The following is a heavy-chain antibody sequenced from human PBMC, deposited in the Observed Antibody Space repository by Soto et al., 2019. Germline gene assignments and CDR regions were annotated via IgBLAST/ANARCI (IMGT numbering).Heavy chain of an antibody. CDR1: GVSTSGGYYS. V-gene: IGHV4-30-2*01. J-gene: IGHJ3*02. CDR3: DTYRKFFQI. CDR2: IYNSGST. Sequence: SDTLSLTWAVTGVSTSGGYYSWIWILPPPGKGLEWIGFIYNSGSTYYNSSLKSRVTISVDRSKNHFFLNLTSVTAADTAVYYCDTYRKFFQIWRQGKKVSVS.